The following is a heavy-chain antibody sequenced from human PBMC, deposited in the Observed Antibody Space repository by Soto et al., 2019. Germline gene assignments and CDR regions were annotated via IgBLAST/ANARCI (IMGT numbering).Heavy chain of an antibody. D-gene: IGHD5-18*01. CDR1: GFTFSSYA. J-gene: IGHJ6*02. Sequence: EVQLLESGGGLVQPGGSLRLSCAASGFTFSSYAMSWVRQAPGKGLEWVSAISGSGGSTYYADSVKGRFTISRDNSKNTLYLQMNSLRAEDTAVYYCAKVGPIQLWLAYYYYGMDVWGQGTTVTVSS. V-gene: IGHV3-23*01. CDR2: ISGSGGST. CDR3: AKVGPIQLWLAYYYYGMDV.